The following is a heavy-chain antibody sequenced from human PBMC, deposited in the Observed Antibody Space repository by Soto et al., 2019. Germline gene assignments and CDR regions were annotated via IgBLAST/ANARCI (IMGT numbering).Heavy chain of an antibody. CDR1: GFTFDDYA. V-gene: IGHV3-9*01. CDR3: AKDTGSGTREDYMDV. CDR2: ISWNSGSI. D-gene: IGHD6-19*01. Sequence: EVQLVESGGGLVQPGRSLRLSCAASGFTFDDYAMHWVRQAPGKGLEWVSGISWNSGSIGYADSVKGRFTISRDNAKNSLYLQMNSLRAEDTALYYCAKDTGSGTREDYMDVWGKGTTVTVSS. J-gene: IGHJ6*03.